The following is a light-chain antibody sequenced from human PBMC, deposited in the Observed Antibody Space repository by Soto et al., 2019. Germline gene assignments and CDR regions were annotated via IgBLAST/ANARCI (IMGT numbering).Light chain of an antibody. CDR2: AAS. Sequence: AIQMTQSPSSLSASVGDRVTITCRASQGIRDELGWYQQKAGKAPSLLISAASRLQSGVPSRFSGRGSGTDFTLTISSLQPEDFATYYCLQDYDYPRTFGQGTKVDIK. CDR3: LQDYDYPRT. J-gene: IGKJ1*01. CDR1: QGIRDE. V-gene: IGKV1-6*01.